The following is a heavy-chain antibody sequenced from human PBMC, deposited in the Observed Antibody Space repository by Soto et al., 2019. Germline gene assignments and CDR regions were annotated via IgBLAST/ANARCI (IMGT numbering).Heavy chain of an antibody. Sequence: GASVKVSCKASVGTFSSYAISWVRQAPGQGLEWMGGIIPIFGTANYAQKFQGRVTITADESTSKAYMELSSLRSEDTAVYYCARGDYGDYKFKYYYYGMDVWGQGTTVTVSS. J-gene: IGHJ6*02. CDR3: ARGDYGDYKFKYYYYGMDV. CDR1: VGTFSSYA. V-gene: IGHV1-69*13. CDR2: IIPIFGTA. D-gene: IGHD4-17*01.